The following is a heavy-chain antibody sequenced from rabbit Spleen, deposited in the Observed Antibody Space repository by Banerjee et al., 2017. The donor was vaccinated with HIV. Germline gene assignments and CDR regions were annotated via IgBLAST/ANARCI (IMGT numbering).Heavy chain of an antibody. J-gene: IGHJ2*01. D-gene: IGHD4-1*01. CDR2: IDPLFGNT. CDR3: ARDRGSGWGDAIDP. Sequence: QEQLVESGGGLVQPGGSLKLSCKASGFDFSAYGVSWVRQAPGKGLEWIGYIDPLFGNTYYASWVNGRFTISRHNAQNTVDLQMNSLTAADTATYFCARDRGSGWGDAIDPWGPGTLVTVS. V-gene: IGHV1S47*01. CDR1: GFDFSAYG.